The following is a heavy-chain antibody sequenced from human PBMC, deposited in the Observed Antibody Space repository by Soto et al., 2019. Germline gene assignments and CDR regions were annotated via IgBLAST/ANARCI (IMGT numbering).Heavy chain of an antibody. D-gene: IGHD2-21*02. CDR3: ARGRGVVTPAGTPDAFDV. Sequence: ASVKVSCKASGYIFNKYGFNWVRQAPGQGLEWMGRISAFNGYTNFAQKFQGRVTLTTDTSTNTAYMELSSLRSDDTAIYYCARGRGVVTPAGTPDAFDVWGQGTMVTVSS. J-gene: IGHJ3*01. CDR1: GYIFNKYG. V-gene: IGHV1-18*01. CDR2: ISAFNGYT.